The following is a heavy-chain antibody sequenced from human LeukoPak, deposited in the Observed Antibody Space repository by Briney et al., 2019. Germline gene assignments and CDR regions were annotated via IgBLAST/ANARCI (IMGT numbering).Heavy chain of an antibody. CDR3: ARDRSGSS. V-gene: IGHV3-7*01. D-gene: IGHD1-26*01. CDR2: IKQDGNEK. Sequence: GGSLRLSCAASGLTFSSYWMSWVRQAPGKGLEWVANIKQDGNEKYYVDSVKGRFTISRGNAKSSLYLQRNSLRAEDTAVYYCARDRSGSSWGQGTLVTVSS. CDR1: GLTFSSYW. J-gene: IGHJ4*02.